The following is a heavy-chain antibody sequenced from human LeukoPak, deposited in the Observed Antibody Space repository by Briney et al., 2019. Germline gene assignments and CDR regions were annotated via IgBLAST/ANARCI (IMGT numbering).Heavy chain of an antibody. Sequence: PSETLSLTCTVSGGSISSSYWSWIRQPAGKGLEWIGRVYTSGSTNYNYNPSLKSRLTMSVDTSKNQFSLKLSSVTAADTAVYYCARDPNSALCGQGTLVTVSS. D-gene: IGHD2-21*01. CDR2: VYTSGST. CDR1: GGSISSSY. CDR3: ARDPNSAL. V-gene: IGHV4-4*07. J-gene: IGHJ4*02.